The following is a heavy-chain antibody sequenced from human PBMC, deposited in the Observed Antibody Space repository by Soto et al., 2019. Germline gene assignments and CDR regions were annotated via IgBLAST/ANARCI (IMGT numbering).Heavy chain of an antibody. D-gene: IGHD6-6*01. CDR3: ARGRDGDY. J-gene: IGHJ4*02. Sequence: QVHLVQSGAEVKKPGASVKVSCKGSGYAFTTYGITWVRQAPGQGLEGMGWISAHNGNTNYAQKLQGRVTVTRDTSTSTAYMELRSLRSDDTAVYDCARGRDGDYWGQGALVTVSS. CDR1: GYAFTTYG. CDR2: ISAHNGNT. V-gene: IGHV1-18*01.